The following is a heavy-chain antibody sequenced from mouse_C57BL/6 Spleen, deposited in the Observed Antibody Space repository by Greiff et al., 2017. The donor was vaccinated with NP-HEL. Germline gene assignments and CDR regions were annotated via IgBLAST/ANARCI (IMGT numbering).Heavy chain of an antibody. J-gene: IGHJ3*01. CDR1: GYTFTSYW. Sequence: VQLQQSGAELAKPGASVKLSCKASGYTFTSYWMHWVKQRPGPGLEWIGYINPSSGYTKYNQKFKDKATLTADESSSTAYMQLSSLTYEDSAVYYCAREGMVTTEGAWFAYWGQGTLVTVSA. CDR3: AREGMVTTEGAWFAY. D-gene: IGHD2-2*01. CDR2: INPSSGYT. V-gene: IGHV1-7*01.